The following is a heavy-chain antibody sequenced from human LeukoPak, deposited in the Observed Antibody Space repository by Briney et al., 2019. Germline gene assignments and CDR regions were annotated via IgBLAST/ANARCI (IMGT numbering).Heavy chain of an antibody. V-gene: IGHV1-24*01. Sequence: ASVKVSCKVSGYTLTELSMHWVRQAPGKGLEWMGGFDPEDGETIYAQKFQGRATMTEDTSTDTAYMELSSLRSEDTAVYYCAILWFGTYYFDYWGQGTLVTVSS. CDR3: AILWFGTYYFDY. CDR1: GYTLTELS. J-gene: IGHJ4*02. CDR2: FDPEDGET. D-gene: IGHD3-10*01.